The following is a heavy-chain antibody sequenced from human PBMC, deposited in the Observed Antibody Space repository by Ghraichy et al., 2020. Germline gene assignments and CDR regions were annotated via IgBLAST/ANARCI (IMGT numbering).Heavy chain of an antibody. J-gene: IGHJ3*02. D-gene: IGHD6-19*01. CDR3: ARGVVAGTWTFDI. Sequence: GGSLRLSCVASGFTVSSNYMSWVRQAPGEGLEWVSLIYTAGDTTHADSVKGRFTISRDNSKNTLHLQMNSLRAEDTAVYYCARGVVAGTWTFDIWGQGTMVTVSS. CDR2: IYTAGDT. V-gene: IGHV3-66*01. CDR1: GFTVSSNY.